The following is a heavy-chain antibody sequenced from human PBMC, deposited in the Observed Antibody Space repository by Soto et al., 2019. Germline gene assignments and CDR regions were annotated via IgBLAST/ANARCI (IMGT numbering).Heavy chain of an antibody. CDR2: IIPIFGTA. V-gene: IGHV1-69*13. Sequence: GASVKVSCKASGGTFSSYAISWVRQAPGQGLEWMGGIIPIFGTANYAQKFQGRVTITADESTSTAYMELSSLRSEDTAVYYCATRGYSYGPPNYYYYGMDVWGQGTTVTVSS. CDR3: ATRGYSYGPPNYYYYGMDV. D-gene: IGHD5-18*01. J-gene: IGHJ6*02. CDR1: GGTFSSYA.